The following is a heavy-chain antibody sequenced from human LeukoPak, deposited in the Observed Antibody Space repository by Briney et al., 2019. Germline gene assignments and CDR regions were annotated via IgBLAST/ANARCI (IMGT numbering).Heavy chain of an antibody. CDR2: INHSGST. Sequence: SETLSLTCAVYGGSFSGYYWSWIRQPPGKGLEWIGEINHSGSTNYNPSLKSRVTISVDTSKNQFSLKLSSVTAADSAVYYCARFRNYSTVYYSYYMDVWGKGTTVTVSS. V-gene: IGHV4-34*01. CDR3: ARFRNYSTVYYSYYMDV. D-gene: IGHD4-11*01. J-gene: IGHJ6*03. CDR1: GGSFSGYY.